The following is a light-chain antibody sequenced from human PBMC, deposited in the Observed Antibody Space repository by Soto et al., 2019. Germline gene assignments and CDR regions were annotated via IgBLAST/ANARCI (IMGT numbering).Light chain of an antibody. CDR3: QKYNRAPT. Sequence: ESVWTKSHGNLSLSPGVRAILSCRASQRVSSNYLAWYQQKPGQAPRLLIYGASSRATGIPDRFSGRGSGTDFTLTIICLQPADFATYYGQKYNRAPTFGQGTKVDIK. CDR1: QRVSSNY. J-gene: IGKJ1*01. V-gene: IGKV3-20*01. CDR2: GAS.